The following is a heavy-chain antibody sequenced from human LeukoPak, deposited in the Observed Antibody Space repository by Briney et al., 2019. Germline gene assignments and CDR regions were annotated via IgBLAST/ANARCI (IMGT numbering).Heavy chain of an antibody. CDR2: INHSGST. V-gene: IGHV4-34*01. D-gene: IGHD3-16*02. Sequence: SETLSLTCAVYGGSFSGYYWSWIRQPPGKGLEWIGEINHSGSTNYNPSLKSRVTISVDTSKNQFSLKLSSVTAADTAVYYCARERIITFGGVIVPFDYWGQGTLVTVSS. J-gene: IGHJ4*02. CDR1: GGSFSGYY. CDR3: ARERIITFGGVIVPFDY.